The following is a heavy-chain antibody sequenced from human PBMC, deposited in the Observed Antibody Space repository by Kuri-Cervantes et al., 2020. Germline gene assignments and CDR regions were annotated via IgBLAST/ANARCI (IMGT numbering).Heavy chain of an antibody. J-gene: IGHJ4*02. V-gene: IGHV4-59*12. CDR1: GGSISSYY. D-gene: IGHD6-6*01. CDR3: ARVREYSGFDY. CDR2: IYYSGST. Sequence: SETLSLTCTVSGGSISSYYWSWIRQPPGKGLEWIGYIYYSGSTNYNPSLKSRVTISVGKSKNQFSLKLSSVTAADTAVYYCARVREYSGFDYWGQGTLVTVSS.